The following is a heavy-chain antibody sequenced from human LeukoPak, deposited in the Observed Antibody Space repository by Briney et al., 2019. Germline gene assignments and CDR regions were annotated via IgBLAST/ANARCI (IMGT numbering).Heavy chain of an antibody. V-gene: IGHV3-33*03. Sequence: GGSLRLSCATSGFAFSIYGMNWVRQAPGKGLEWVALIWNDGSDQYYSDSVKGRFSISRDNSKNTLYLQMNSLRAEDTAVHYCAKDRYCTSATCQGFDVWGQGTVVSVSS. J-gene: IGHJ3*01. CDR1: GFAFSIYG. D-gene: IGHD2-2*01. CDR3: AKDRYCTSATCQGFDV. CDR2: IWNDGSDQ.